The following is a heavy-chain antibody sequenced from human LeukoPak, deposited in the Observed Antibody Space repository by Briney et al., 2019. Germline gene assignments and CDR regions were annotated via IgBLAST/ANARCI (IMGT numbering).Heavy chain of an antibody. CDR1: GFTFSSYW. CDR3: ARRFQLMAPYYFDY. J-gene: IGHJ4*02. CDR2: INSDGGST. V-gene: IGHV3-74*01. Sequence: QPGGSLRLSCTASGFTFSSYWMHWVRQAPGKGLVWVSRINSDGGSTSYADSVKGRFTISRDNAKHTLYLQMNSLRAEDTAVYYCARRFQLMAPYYFDYWGQGTLVTVSS. D-gene: IGHD2-2*01.